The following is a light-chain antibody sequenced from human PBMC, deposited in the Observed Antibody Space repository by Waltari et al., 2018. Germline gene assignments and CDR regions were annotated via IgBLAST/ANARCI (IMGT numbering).Light chain of an antibody. CDR3: QHYNRPPYT. V-gene: IGKV3-15*01. J-gene: IGKJ2*01. Sequence: EIVMTQSPATLSVSPGEGATLSCRASQSVSTTLAWYQHKRGQAPRLLIYGASTRATGIPARFSGSGSGTEFTLTISSLQSEDFAIYYCQHYNRPPYTFGQGTALEIK. CDR1: QSVSTT. CDR2: GAS.